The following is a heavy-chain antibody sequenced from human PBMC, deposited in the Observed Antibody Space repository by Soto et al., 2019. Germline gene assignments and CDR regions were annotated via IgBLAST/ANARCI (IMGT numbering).Heavy chain of an antibody. CDR2: IYYSGST. CDR1: GGSISSSSYY. Sequence: SETLSLTCTVSGGSISSSSYYWGWIRQPPGKGLEWIGSIYYSGSTYYNPSLKSRVTISVDTSKNQFSLKLSSVTAADTAVYYCARAVLGSSYEPRLYYYHRMDVWRQGTTVTV. J-gene: IGHJ6*02. V-gene: IGHV4-39*01. CDR3: ARAVLGSSYEPRLYYYHRMDV. D-gene: IGHD2-15*01.